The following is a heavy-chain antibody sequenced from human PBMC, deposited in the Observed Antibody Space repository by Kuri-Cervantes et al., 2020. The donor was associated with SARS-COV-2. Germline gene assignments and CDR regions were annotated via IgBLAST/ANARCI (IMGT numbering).Heavy chain of an antibody. V-gene: IGHV3-66*01. CDR1: GFTVSSNY. J-gene: IGHJ6*02. CDR3: ARDGLQESSGWYGYYYGMDV. D-gene: IGHD6-19*01. CDR2: IYSGGST. Sequence: ETLSLTCAASGFTVSSNYMSWVRQAPGKGLEWVSVIYSGGSTYYADSVKGRFTISRDNSKNTLYLQMNSLRAEDTAVYYCARDGLQESSGWYGYYYGMDVWGQGTTVTVSS.